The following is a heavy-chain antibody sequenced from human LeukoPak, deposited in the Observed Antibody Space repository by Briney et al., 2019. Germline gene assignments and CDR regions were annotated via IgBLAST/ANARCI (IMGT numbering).Heavy chain of an antibody. CDR1: GFTFSSYW. CDR2: IQQDGSEE. J-gene: IGHJ6*02. CDR3: ARQDAPPYQSYYDMDV. V-gene: IGHV3-7*01. D-gene: IGHD2-15*01. Sequence: PGGSLRLSCAASGFTFSSYWMNWVRQAPGKGLEWVANIQQDGSEEYYVDSVKGRFTISRDNAKNSLYLQMNSLRAEDTAVYYCARQDAPPYQSYYDMDVWGQGTTVTVSS.